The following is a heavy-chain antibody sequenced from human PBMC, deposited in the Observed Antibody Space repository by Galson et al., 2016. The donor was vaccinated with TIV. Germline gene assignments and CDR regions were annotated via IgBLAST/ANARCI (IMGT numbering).Heavy chain of an antibody. V-gene: IGHV1-46*01. CDR2: INPSGGGT. CDR3: ARSQSCGGDCYYFDY. Sequence: SVKVSCKASGYTVTTYYMHWVRQGPGQGLEWMGIINPSGGGTTYAQNFQGRITMTRDTSTSTVYMALSSLRSEDTAVYYCARSQSCGGDCYYFDYWGRGTLVTVSS. J-gene: IGHJ4*02. CDR1: GYTVTTYY. D-gene: IGHD2-21*02.